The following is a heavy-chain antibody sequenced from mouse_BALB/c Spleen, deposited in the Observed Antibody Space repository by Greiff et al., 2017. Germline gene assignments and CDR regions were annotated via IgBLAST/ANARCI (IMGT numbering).Heavy chain of an antibody. CDR1: GFTFSSYT. J-gene: IGHJ3*01. CDR3: TREKGFAY. Sequence: EVQGVESGGGLVKPGGSLKLSCAASGFTFSSYTMSWVRQTPEKRLEWVATISSGGSYTYYPDSVKGRFTISRDNAKNTLYLQMSSLKSEDTAMYYCTREKGFAYWGQGTLVTVSA. CDR2: ISSGGSYT. V-gene: IGHV5-6-4*01.